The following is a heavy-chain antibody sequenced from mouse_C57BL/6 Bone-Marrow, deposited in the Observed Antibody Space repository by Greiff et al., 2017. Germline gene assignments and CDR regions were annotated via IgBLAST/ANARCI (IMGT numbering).Heavy chain of an antibody. V-gene: IGHV1-72*01. CDR1: GYTFTSYW. Sequence: QVQLQQPGAELVKPGASVKLSCKASGYTFTSYWMHWVKQRPGRGLEWIGRIDPTSGGTKYNEKFKSKATLTVDKPSSTAYMQLSSLTSEDSAVYYCARAHYYGSSYGYFDYWGQGTTLTVSA. D-gene: IGHD1-1*01. J-gene: IGHJ2*01. CDR3: ARAHYYGSSYGYFDY. CDR2: IDPTSGGT.